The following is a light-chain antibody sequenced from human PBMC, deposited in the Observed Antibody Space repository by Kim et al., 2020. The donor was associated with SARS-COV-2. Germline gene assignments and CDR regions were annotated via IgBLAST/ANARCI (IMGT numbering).Light chain of an antibody. CDR3: CSYAGSYTYV. V-gene: IGLV2-11*01. Sequence: GQSVNISCTGTGSDVGAYHYVSLYQKRPGEAPQLMIYDVSQRSSGVPDRFSVSKSGNTASLTISGLQAEDEADYYCCSYAGSYTYVFGTGTKVTVL. CDR1: GSDVGAYHY. CDR2: DVS. J-gene: IGLJ1*01.